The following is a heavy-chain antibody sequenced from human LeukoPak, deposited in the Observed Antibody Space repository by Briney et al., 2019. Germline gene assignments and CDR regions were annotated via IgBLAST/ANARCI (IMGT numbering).Heavy chain of an antibody. CDR1: GCTFTSYD. CDR2: MNPKSGNT. D-gene: IGHD2-8*02. Sequence: ASVKVSCKASGCTFTSYDINWVRQATGQGLEWMGWMNPKSGNTGFAQRFQGRVTMTRDTSISTAYMELSSLRPEDTAVYYCARVTGSIDYWGQGTLVTVSS. CDR3: ARVTGSIDY. V-gene: IGHV1-8*01. J-gene: IGHJ4*02.